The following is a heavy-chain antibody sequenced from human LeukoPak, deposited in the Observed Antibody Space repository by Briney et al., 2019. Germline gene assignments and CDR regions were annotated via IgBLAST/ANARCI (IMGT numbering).Heavy chain of an antibody. J-gene: IGHJ4*02. D-gene: IGHD2-15*01. CDR2: INVDGSEK. CDR3: ARPYCSGATCYSPPDY. Sequence: GGSLRHACAASGFTFSNYWMNWVRQAPRKGLEWVANINVDGSEKYYVDSVKGRFTISRDNTKNSFNLQMSSLRAEDTAVYYCARPYCSGATCYSPPDYWGQGTLVTVSS. V-gene: IGHV3-7*01. CDR1: GFTFSNYW.